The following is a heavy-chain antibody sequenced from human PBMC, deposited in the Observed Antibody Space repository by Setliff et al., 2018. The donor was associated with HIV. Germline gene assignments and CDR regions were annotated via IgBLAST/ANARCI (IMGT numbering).Heavy chain of an antibody. D-gene: IGHD2-15*01. Sequence: ASVKVSCKASGYAFNSYTLNWVRQATGRGLEWMGWINPNSDNTAYAQKFQGRLTMTRNTSTGTVYMELSSLRSEDTAVYYCARIGRTPYYYYYMDVWGKGTKVTVSS. CDR1: GYAFNSYT. CDR3: ARIGRTPYYYYYMDV. CDR2: INPNSDNT. J-gene: IGHJ6*03. V-gene: IGHV1-8*01.